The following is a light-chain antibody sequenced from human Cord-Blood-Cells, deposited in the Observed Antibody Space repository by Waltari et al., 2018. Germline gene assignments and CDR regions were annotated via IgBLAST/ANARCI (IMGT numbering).Light chain of an antibody. CDR1: RRDVGGSHY. CDR3: SSYTSSSTLV. Sequence: QSALTQPASVSGSPGQSLTISCTGTRRDVGGSHYVSWYQQHPGKAPQLMIYDVSNRPSGVSNRFSGSKSGNTASLTISGLQAEDEADYYCSSYTSSSTLVFGTGTKVTVL. CDR2: DVS. J-gene: IGLJ1*01. V-gene: IGLV2-14*01.